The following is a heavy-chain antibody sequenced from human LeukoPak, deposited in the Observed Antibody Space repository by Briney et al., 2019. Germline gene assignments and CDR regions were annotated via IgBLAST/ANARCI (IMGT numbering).Heavy chain of an antibody. D-gene: IGHD5-18*01. V-gene: IGHV1-2*02. CDR2: INPNSGGT. J-gene: IGHJ6*03. CDR1: GYTFTGYY. Sequence: ASVTVSCKASGYTFTGYYMHWVRQAPGQGLEWMGWINPNSGGTNYAQKFQGRVTMTTDTSTSTAYMELRSLRSDDTAVYYCARVGYSYANYYYYYMDVWGKGTTVTVSS. CDR3: ARVGYSYANYYYYYMDV.